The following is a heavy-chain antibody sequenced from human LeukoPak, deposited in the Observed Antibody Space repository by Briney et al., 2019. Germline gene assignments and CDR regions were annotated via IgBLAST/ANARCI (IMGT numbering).Heavy chain of an antibody. CDR3: ARDHPGLHAF. V-gene: IGHV3-33*01. CDR1: GFTFSSYG. J-gene: IGHJ3*01. Sequence: PGGSLRLSCAASGFTFSSYGMHWVRQAPGKGLEWVAVLSYDGSKEYYPDSLKGRFTISRDNSKNTLYLQINSLRAEDTALYYCARDHPGLHAFWGQGTMVTVSS. CDR2: LSYDGSKE. D-gene: IGHD3-16*01.